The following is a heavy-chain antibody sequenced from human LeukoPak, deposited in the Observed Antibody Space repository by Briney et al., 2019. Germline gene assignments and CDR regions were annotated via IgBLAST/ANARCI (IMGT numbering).Heavy chain of an antibody. V-gene: IGHV1-69*04. CDR3: ARDLGDDSSGYSYYFDY. J-gene: IGHJ4*02. CDR1: GYTFTSYY. CDR2: IIPILGIA. Sequence: SVKVSCKASGYTFTSYYMHWVRQAPGQGLEWMGRIIPILGIANYAQKFQGSVTITADKSTSTAYMELSSLRSEDTAVYYCARDLGDDSSGYSYYFDYWGQGTLVTVSS. D-gene: IGHD3-22*01.